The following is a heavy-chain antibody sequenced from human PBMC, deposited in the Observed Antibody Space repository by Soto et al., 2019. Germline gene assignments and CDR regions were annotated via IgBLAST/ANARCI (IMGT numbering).Heavy chain of an antibody. J-gene: IGHJ3*02. D-gene: IGHD3-9*01. CDR1: GGSISSGGYY. CDR2: IYYSGIT. V-gene: IGHV4-31*03. CDR3: ARDGILRYFDGWDAFDI. Sequence: QVQLQESGPGLVKPSQNLSLTCTVSGGSISSGGYYWSWIRQHPGKGLEWIGYIYYSGITYYNPSLKSRVTISVDTSKNQFSLKLSSVTAADTAVYYCARDGILRYFDGWDAFDIWGQGTMVTVS.